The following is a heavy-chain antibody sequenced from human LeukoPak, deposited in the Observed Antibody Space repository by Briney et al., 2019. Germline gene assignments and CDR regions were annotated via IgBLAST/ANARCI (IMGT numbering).Heavy chain of an antibody. CDR2: IYYSGST. J-gene: IGHJ4*02. D-gene: IGHD2-21*01. CDR3: ASVMIGSIFDY. Sequence: SETLSLTCTVSGGSISRTNYHWGWIRQPPGKDLEWIGSIYYSGSTYYNPSLKSRVTISVDTSKNQFSLRLSSVTAADTAVYYCASVMIGSIFDYWGQGTLVTVSS. CDR1: GGSISRTNYH. V-gene: IGHV4-39*01.